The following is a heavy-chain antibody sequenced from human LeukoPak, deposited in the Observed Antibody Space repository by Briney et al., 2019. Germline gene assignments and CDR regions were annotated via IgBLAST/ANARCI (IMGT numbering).Heavy chain of an antibody. Sequence: GASVKVSCKASGYTFTSYGISWVRRAPGQGLEWMGWISAYNGNTNYAQKLQGRVTMTTDTSTSTAYMELRSLRSEDTAVYYCAREGFYGDSILQYYFDYWGQGTLVTVSS. V-gene: IGHV1-18*01. CDR3: AREGFYGDSILQYYFDY. D-gene: IGHD4-17*01. J-gene: IGHJ4*02. CDR2: ISAYNGNT. CDR1: GYTFTSYG.